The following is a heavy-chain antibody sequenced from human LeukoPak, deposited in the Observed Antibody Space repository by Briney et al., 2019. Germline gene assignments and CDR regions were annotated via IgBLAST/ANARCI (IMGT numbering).Heavy chain of an antibody. CDR3: ARGVPAAIIPDAFDI. CDR1: GGSFSGYY. J-gene: IGHJ3*02. CDR2: IYYSGST. Sequence: KTSETLSLTCAVYGGSFSGYYWTWIRQPPGKGLEWIGYIYYSGSTYYNPSLKSRVTISVDTSKNQFSLKLSSVTAADTAVYYCARGVPAAIIPDAFDIWGQGTMVTVSS. V-gene: IGHV4-30-4*01. D-gene: IGHD2-2*02.